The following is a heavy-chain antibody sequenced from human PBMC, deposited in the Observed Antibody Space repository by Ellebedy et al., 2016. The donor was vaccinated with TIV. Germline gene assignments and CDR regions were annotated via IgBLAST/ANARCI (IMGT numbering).Heavy chain of an antibody. D-gene: IGHD3-10*01. CDR1: GFIVSHYS. CDR2: ISRSSSNT. Sequence: GESLKISCAASGFIVSHYSRNWVRQAPGKGMEWVSYISRSSSNTYYGDSAKGRFTISRDDAKNSLYLQMNNLRAEDTAVYYCARDWQTSGSGSYHIDSWGQGTLVTVSS. CDR3: ARDWQTSGSGSYHIDS. J-gene: IGHJ4*02. V-gene: IGHV3-21*01.